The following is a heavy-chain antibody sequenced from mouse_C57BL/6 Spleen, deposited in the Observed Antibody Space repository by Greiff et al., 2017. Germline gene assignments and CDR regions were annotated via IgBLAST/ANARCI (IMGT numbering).Heavy chain of an antibody. Sequence: EVKLVESGGGLVQPKGSLKLSCAASGFSFNTYAMNWVRQAPGKGLEWVARIRSKSNNYATYYADSVKDRFTISRDDSESMLYLQMNNLKTEDTAMYYCVRLYYDYAMDYWGQGTSVTVSS. J-gene: IGHJ4*01. CDR1: GFSFNTYA. CDR3: VRLYYDYAMDY. V-gene: IGHV10-1*01. CDR2: IRSKSNNYAT. D-gene: IGHD2-1*01.